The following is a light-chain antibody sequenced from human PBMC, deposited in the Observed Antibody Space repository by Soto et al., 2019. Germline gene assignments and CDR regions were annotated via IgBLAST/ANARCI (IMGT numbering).Light chain of an antibody. J-gene: IGKJ1*01. Sequence: IVLTQSPGTLSLSPGERATLSCRASQSVSSSYLAWYQQKPGQAPRLLMYGASGRATGIPDRFSGSGSGTDFTLTISRLEPEDFAVYYCQQYGSLSWTFGQGTKVDIK. V-gene: IGKV3-20*01. CDR2: GAS. CDR3: QQYGSLSWT. CDR1: QSVSSSY.